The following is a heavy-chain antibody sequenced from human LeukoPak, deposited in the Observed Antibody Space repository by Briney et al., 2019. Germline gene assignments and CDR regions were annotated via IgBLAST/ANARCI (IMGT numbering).Heavy chain of an antibody. CDR1: GGPISSGDYY. CDR3: ARAILPQGYNYGYWFDS. Sequence: SETLSLTCTVSGGPISSGDYYWSWIRQPPGKGLEWIGYIYYSGSTYYNPSLKSQITISLDTSKNQFSLKLSSVTAADTAVYYCARAILPQGYNYGYWFDSWGQGTLVTVSS. J-gene: IGHJ5*01. D-gene: IGHD5-18*01. CDR2: IYYSGST. V-gene: IGHV4-30-4*01.